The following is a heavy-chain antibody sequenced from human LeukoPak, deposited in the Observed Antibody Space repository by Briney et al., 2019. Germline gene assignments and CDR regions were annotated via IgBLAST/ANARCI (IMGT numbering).Heavy chain of an antibody. CDR1: GYTFTSYD. V-gene: IGHV1-8*01. Sequence: ASVKVSCKASGYTFTSYDINWVRQATGQGLEWMGWMNPNSGNTGYAQKFQGRVTMTRNTSISTAYMELSSLRSEDTAVYYCARGQVRSSSWYQWDYYYGMDVWGQGTTVTVSS. J-gene: IGHJ6*02. CDR2: MNPNSGNT. CDR3: ARGQVRSSSWYQWDYYYGMDV. D-gene: IGHD6-13*01.